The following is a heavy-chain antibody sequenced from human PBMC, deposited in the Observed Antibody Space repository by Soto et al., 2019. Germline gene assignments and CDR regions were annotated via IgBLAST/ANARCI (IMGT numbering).Heavy chain of an antibody. Sequence: QAHLVESGGGVVQPGRSLRLSCAAFGLTFTSYGMHWVRQAPGTRLEWVAVISYDGGLQHYADSVKGRFTISRDNSKNRELLQMNSLRAEDTAVYYCVSDRGYGHASVPYSWGQGTLVSVSS. D-gene: IGHD5-18*01. CDR2: ISYDGGLQ. CDR1: GLTFTSYG. V-gene: IGHV3-30*13. J-gene: IGHJ4*02. CDR3: VSDRGYGHASVPYS.